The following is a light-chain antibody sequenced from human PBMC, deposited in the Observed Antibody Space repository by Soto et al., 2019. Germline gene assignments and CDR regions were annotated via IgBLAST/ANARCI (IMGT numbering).Light chain of an antibody. CDR2: KVS. Sequence: DVVMTQSPLSLPVTLGQPASISCRSSQSLLYSDGNTYLNWFQQRPGQSPRRLLSKVSDRGSGVPDRFSGSGSGTDFTLKISRVEAEDVGVYYCMQGTHWPWTFGQGTKVEIK. CDR1: QSLLYSDGNTY. J-gene: IGKJ1*01. V-gene: IGKV2-30*01. CDR3: MQGTHWPWT.